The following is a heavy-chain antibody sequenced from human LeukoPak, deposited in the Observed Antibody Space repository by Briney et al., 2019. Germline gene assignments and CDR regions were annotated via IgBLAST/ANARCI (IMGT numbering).Heavy chain of an antibody. CDR1: GYTFTTYG. CDR3: ARDRDRMVQGVTALFDY. D-gene: IGHD3-10*01. CDR2: FCGSNGNT. Sequence: ASVKVSCKTSGYTFTTYGISWVRQAPGQGLEWMGWFCGSNGNTKYAQKVQVRVTMTTDTSTTTAYMEVRSMRSDDTAVYYCARDRDRMVQGVTALFDYWGKGTLVTVSS. J-gene: IGHJ4*02. V-gene: IGHV1-18*04.